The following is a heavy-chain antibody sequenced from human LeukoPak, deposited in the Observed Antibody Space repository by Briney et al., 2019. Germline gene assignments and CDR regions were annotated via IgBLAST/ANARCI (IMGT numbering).Heavy chain of an antibody. CDR1: GFTVSSNY. CDR2: IYSGGST. CDR3: ARAAYYYGSGSYSGRYYFDY. J-gene: IGHJ4*02. V-gene: IGHV3-66*01. D-gene: IGHD3-10*01. Sequence: GGSLRLSCAASGFTVSSNYMSWVRQAPGKGLEWVSVIYSGGSTYYADSVKGRFTISRDNSKNTLYLLMNSLRAEDTAVYYCARAAYYYGSGSYSGRYYFDYWGQGTLVTVSS.